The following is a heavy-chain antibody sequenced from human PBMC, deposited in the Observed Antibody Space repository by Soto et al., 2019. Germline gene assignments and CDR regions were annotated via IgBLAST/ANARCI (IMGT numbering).Heavy chain of an antibody. CDR2: IKSFNGDT. V-gene: IGHV1-2*02. D-gene: IGHD3-9*01. CDR3: ARVVSPYYDVLTGNWFDP. CDR1: GYTFTGYY. Sequence: QVQLVQSGAEVKEPGASVKVSCKASGYTFTGYYMHWARQAPGQGLEWMGWIKSFNGDTNYAQKFKGRVTLTRATSISTAYMELSRLKSDDTAVYYCARVVSPYYDVLTGNWFDPWGQGTLVTVSS. J-gene: IGHJ5*02.